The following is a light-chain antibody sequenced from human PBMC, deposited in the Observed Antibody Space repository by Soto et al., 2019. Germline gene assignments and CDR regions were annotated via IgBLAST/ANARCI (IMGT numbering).Light chain of an antibody. CDR2: DTS. V-gene: IGKV3-11*01. CDR3: QQRSNWPLT. J-gene: IGKJ4*01. CDR1: QSVYSY. Sequence: EIVLTQSPATLSLSPGERASLSCRASQSVYSYLAWYQQKPGQPPRLLIYDTSNRATGIPARFSGSGSGTDFTLTISSLEPEDFAVYYCQQRSNWPLTFGGGTKVEIK.